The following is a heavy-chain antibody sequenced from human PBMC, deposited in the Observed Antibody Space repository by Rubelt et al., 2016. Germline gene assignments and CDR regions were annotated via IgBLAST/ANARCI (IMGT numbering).Heavy chain of an antibody. V-gene: IGHV1-24*01. Sequence: QVQLVQSGAEVKQPGASVKVSCKVSGYTLTELSIHWVRQAPGKGFEWMGGFDPADGKILYAQKFEGRVTMIEETSTYTADMELSRLGSDDTAVYYCARDGDSTGDYWGQGTLVIVSS. CDR1: GYTLTELS. CDR3: ARDGDSTGDY. D-gene: IGHD6-19*01. J-gene: IGHJ4*02. CDR2: FDPADGKI.